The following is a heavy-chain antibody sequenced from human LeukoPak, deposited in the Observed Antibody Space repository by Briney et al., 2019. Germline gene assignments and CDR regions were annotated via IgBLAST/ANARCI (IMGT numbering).Heavy chain of an antibody. V-gene: IGHV3-53*05. CDR2: IYSGGRT. CDR3: AKDWAYSGSYYRWPTDY. CDR1: GFTVSDTY. Sequence: GGSLRLSCAASGFTVSDTYMSWVRQAPGKGLEWVSVIYSGGRTYYADSVKGRFTISRDNSKSMVYLQMNSLRAEDTAVYYCAKDWAYSGSYYRWPTDYWGQGTLVTVSS. D-gene: IGHD1-26*01. J-gene: IGHJ4*02.